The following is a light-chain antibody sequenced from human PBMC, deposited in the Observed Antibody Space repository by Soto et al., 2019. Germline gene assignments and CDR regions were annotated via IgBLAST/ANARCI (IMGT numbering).Light chain of an antibody. Sequence: IALPQPADNLSWSLGETARLYCGASQRVSGGFLAWYQQKPGLANRLILYDTSTRAAGIPDRFSGSESGTGFTLTISSLEPEEFAVYYCQQYVSSPRTVGQRTKMDI. V-gene: IGKV3D-20*01. CDR2: DTS. CDR3: QQYVSSPRT. J-gene: IGKJ1*01. CDR1: QRVSGGF.